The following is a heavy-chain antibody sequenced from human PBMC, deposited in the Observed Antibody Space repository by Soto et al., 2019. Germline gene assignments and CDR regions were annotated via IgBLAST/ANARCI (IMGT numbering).Heavy chain of an antibody. J-gene: IGHJ5*02. CDR1: GYTFTSYA. V-gene: IGHV1-3*01. Sequence: QVQLVQSGAEVKKPGASVKVSCKASGYTFTSYAMHWVRQAPGQRLEWMGWINAGNGNTKYSQKFQGRVTITRDTXSXTXIMELRSLRSEGTAVYDCARDISSGWYGGHRGWFDPWGQGTLVTVSS. CDR3: ARDISSGWYGGHRGWFDP. D-gene: IGHD6-19*01. CDR2: INAGNGNT.